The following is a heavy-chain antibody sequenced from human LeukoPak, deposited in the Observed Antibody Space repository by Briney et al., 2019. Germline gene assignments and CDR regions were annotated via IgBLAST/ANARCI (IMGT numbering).Heavy chain of an antibody. V-gene: IGHV4-38-2*01. Sequence: SETLSLTCAVSGYSISSGYYWGWIRQPPGKGLEWIGSFYHSGSTYYNPSLKSRVTISVDTSKNQFSLKLSSVTAADTAVYYCARGVTMVRGAAYFDYWGQGTLVTVSS. J-gene: IGHJ4*02. D-gene: IGHD3-10*01. CDR2: FYHSGST. CDR3: ARGVTMVRGAAYFDY. CDR1: GYSISSGYY.